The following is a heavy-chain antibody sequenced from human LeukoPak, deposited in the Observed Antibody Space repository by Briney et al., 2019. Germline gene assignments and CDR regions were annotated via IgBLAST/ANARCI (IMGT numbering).Heavy chain of an antibody. V-gene: IGHV3-33*01. CDR1: GFTFSSYG. D-gene: IGHD3-10*01. Sequence: GGSLRLSCAASGFTFSSYGMHWVRQAPGKGLEWVAVIWYDGSNKYYADSVKGRFTIFRDNSKNTLYLQMNSLRAEDTAVYYCAREGTVRWYYGMDVWGQGTTVTVSS. J-gene: IGHJ6*02. CDR3: AREGTVRWYYGMDV. CDR2: IWYDGSNK.